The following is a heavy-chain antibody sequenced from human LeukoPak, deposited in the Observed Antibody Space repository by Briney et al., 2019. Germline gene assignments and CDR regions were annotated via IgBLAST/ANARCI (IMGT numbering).Heavy chain of an antibody. D-gene: IGHD3-22*01. CDR1: GDSLSSYY. J-gene: IGHJ4*02. CDR3: ARALYYYDSSGPLPLK. CDR2: IFYSGST. Sequence: PSETLSLTCIVSGDSLSSYYWSWIRQPPGKGLEWSGYIFYSGSTNYNPSLKSRVTISVDTSKNQFSLNLSSVTAADTAVYYCARALYYYDSSGPLPLKWGQETPVTVSS. V-gene: IGHV4-59*01.